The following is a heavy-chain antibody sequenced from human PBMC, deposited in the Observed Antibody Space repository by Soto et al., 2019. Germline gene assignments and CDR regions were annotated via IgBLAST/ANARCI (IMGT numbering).Heavy chain of an antibody. J-gene: IGHJ6*03. CDR3: ARHRESSSHYYYYMDG. Sequence: GESLKISCKGSGYSFTSYWIGWVRQMPGKGLEWMGIIYPGDSDTRYSPSFQGQVTISADKSISTAYLQWSSLKASDTAMYYCARHRESSSHYYYYMDGWGKGTTVTVSS. V-gene: IGHV5-51*01. D-gene: IGHD2-2*01. CDR2: IYPGDSDT. CDR1: GYSFTSYW.